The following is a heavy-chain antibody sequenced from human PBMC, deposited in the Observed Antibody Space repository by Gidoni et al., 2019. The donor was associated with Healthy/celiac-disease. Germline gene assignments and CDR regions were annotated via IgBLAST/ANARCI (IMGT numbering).Heavy chain of an antibody. Sequence: QVQLVQSGAEVKKPGASVKVSCKASGYTFTSYDINGVRQATGQGLEWMGWMNPNSGNTGYAQKFQGRVTMTRNTSISTAYMELSSLRSEDTAVYYCARGDYGSGSYDYGMDVWGQGTTVTVSS. CDR3: ARGDYGSGSYDYGMDV. CDR1: GYTFTSYD. CDR2: MNPNSGNT. V-gene: IGHV1-8*01. D-gene: IGHD3-10*01. J-gene: IGHJ6*02.